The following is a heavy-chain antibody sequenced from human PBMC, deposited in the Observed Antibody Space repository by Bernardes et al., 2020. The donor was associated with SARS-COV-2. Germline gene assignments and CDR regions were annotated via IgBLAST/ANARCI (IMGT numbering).Heavy chain of an antibody. D-gene: IGHD6-13*01. CDR3: ARGIAAAGTEFDP. CDR2: TYFSGST. J-gene: IGHJ5*02. CDR1: GGSISSYY. V-gene: IGHV4-59*01. Sequence: SETLSLTCTVSGGSISSYYWSWIRQPPGKGLEWIGSTYFSGSTNYNPSPKSRVTISVDTSKNQFSLKLSSVTAADTAEYYCARGIAAAGTEFDPWGQGTLCTV.